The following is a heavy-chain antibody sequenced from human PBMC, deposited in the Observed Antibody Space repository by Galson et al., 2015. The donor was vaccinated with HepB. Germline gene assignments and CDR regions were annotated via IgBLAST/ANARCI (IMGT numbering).Heavy chain of an antibody. Sequence: SLRLSCAASGLTFSSYGMHWVRQAPGKGLEWVAVISYDGSNKYYADSVKGRFTISRDNSKNTLYLQMNSLRAEDTAVYYCAKGPLWGSGSYLQPDYFDYWGQGTLVTVSS. CDR2: ISYDGSNK. CDR1: GLTFSSYG. D-gene: IGHD3-10*01. V-gene: IGHV3-30*18. J-gene: IGHJ4*02. CDR3: AKGPLWGSGSYLQPDYFDY.